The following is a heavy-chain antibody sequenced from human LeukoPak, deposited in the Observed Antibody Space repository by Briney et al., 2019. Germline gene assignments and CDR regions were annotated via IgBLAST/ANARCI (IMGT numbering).Heavy chain of an antibody. J-gene: IGHJ4*02. Sequence: GGSLRLSCAASGFTFSSYAVSWVRQAPGKGLEWVSAISGSGGSTYYADSVKGRFTISRDNSKNTLYLQMNSLRAEDTAVYYCAKDSHSSGWSRPFDYWGQGTLVTVSS. CDR3: AKDSHSSGWSRPFDY. CDR2: ISGSGGST. CDR1: GFTFSSYA. V-gene: IGHV3-23*01. D-gene: IGHD6-19*01.